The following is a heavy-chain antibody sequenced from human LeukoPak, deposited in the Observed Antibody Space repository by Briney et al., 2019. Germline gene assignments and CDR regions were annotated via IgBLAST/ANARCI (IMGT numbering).Heavy chain of an antibody. Sequence: ASVKVSCKASGHTFITYAIHWVRQAPGQRLEWMGWSNAGNVNTKYSQEFQGRVTFTRDTSASTAYMELSSLRSEDTAVYYCARGWEGYMDVWGQGTTVTV. CDR1: GHTFITYA. D-gene: IGHD1-26*01. V-gene: IGHV1-3*02. CDR2: SNAGNVNT. CDR3: ARGWEGYMDV. J-gene: IGHJ6*02.